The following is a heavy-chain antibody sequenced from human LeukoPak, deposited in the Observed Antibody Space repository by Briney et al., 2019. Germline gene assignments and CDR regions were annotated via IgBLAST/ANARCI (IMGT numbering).Heavy chain of an antibody. CDR1: GFTFSSYG. Sequence: PGGSLRLSCAASGFTFSSYGMSWVRQAPGKGLEWVSAISGSGGSTYYADSVKGRFTISRDNSKNTLYLQMNSLRAEDTAVYYCAKDTGSGYYYGRYYFDYWGQGTLVTVSS. V-gene: IGHV3-23*01. CDR2: ISGSGGST. CDR3: AKDTGSGYYYGRYYFDY. J-gene: IGHJ4*02. D-gene: IGHD3-22*01.